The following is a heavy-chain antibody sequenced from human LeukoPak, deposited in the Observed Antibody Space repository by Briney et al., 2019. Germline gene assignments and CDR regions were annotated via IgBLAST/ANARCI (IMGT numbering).Heavy chain of an antibody. CDR1: GYTFTGYY. CDR3: ARDRNDFWSIYFDY. CDR2: INPNSGGT. D-gene: IGHD3-3*01. J-gene: IGHJ4*02. Sequence: AASVKVSCKASGYTFTGYYMHWVRQAPGQGLEWMGWINPNSGGTNYAQKFQGRVTMTRDTSISTAYMELSRLRSDDTAVYYCARDRNDFWSIYFDYWGQGTLVTVSS. V-gene: IGHV1-2*02.